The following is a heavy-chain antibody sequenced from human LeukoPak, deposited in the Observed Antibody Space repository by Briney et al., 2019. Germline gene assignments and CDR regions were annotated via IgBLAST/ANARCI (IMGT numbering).Heavy chain of an antibody. CDR3: ARDFSQPDY. D-gene: IGHD2-2*01. Sequence: GASVKVSCKASGYTFTGYYMHWVRQAPGQGLEWMGIINPSGGSTTYAQKFQDRVTMTRDTSTSTVYMELSSLSSEDTAVYYCARDFSQPDYWGQGTLVTVSS. J-gene: IGHJ4*02. V-gene: IGHV1-46*01. CDR2: INPSGGST. CDR1: GYTFTGYY.